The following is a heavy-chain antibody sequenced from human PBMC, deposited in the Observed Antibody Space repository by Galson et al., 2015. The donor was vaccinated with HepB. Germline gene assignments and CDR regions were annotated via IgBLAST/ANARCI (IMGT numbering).Heavy chain of an antibody. J-gene: IGHJ4*02. CDR3: ARDPGRAEGY. V-gene: IGHV3-48*01. D-gene: IGHD1-14*01. CDR1: GFTFSSYS. CDR2: ISSTSRTV. Sequence: SLRLSCAASGFTFSSYSMNWVRQAPGKGLEWVSFISSTSRTVSYADSVKGRFTISRDNAKNSLYLQMNSLRAEDTAVYYCARDPGRAEGYWGQGTLVTVSS.